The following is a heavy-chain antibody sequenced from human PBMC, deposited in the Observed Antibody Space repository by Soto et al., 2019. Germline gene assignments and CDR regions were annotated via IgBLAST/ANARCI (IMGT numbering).Heavy chain of an antibody. V-gene: IGHV4-59*01. Sequence: QVQLQESGPGLVKPSETLSLTCTVSGGSISSYYWSWIRQPPGKGLEWIGYSYYSGSTNYNPSLKSRVTISVDTSKNQFSLKLSSVTAADTAVYYCAREGYCSGGSCYPYFDYWGQGTLVTVSS. J-gene: IGHJ4*02. CDR1: GGSISSYY. D-gene: IGHD2-15*01. CDR3: AREGYCSGGSCYPYFDY. CDR2: SYYSGST.